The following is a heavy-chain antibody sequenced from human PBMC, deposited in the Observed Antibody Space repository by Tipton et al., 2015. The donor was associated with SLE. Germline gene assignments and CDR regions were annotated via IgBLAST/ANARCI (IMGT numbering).Heavy chain of an antibody. CDR3: ARSQWVRFPPNFFSSSMDV. CDR1: GVSISTFY. J-gene: IGHJ6*03. CDR2: INHSGST. V-gene: IGHV4-34*01. D-gene: IGHD5-12*01. Sequence: TLSLTCTVSGVSISTFYWSWIRQPPGKGLEWIGEINHSGSTNYNPSLKSRVIISIDTSKNQFSLELNSVTAADTAVYYCARSQWVRFPPNFFSSSMDVWGKGTTVTVSS.